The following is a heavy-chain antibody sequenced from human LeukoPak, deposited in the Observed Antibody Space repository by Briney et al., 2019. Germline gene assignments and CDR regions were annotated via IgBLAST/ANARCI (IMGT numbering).Heavy chain of an antibody. V-gene: IGHV5-51*01. Sequence: GESLKISCKGSGYTFTTYWIGWVRQMPGKGLEWMGIIYPGDSDTRYSPSFQGQVTISADKSITTAYLQWSCLKASDTAMYYCARVMTTLTGFDFWGQGTLVTVSS. CDR3: ARVMTTLTGFDF. J-gene: IGHJ4*02. D-gene: IGHD2/OR15-2a*01. CDR2: IYPGDSDT. CDR1: GYTFTTYW.